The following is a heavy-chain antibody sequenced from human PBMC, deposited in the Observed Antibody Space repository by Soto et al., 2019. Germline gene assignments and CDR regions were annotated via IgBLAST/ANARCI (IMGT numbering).Heavy chain of an antibody. V-gene: IGHV3-33*08. Sequence: GGSLRLSCAASGFTFSSYGMHWVRQAPGKGLEWVAVIWDDGSNKYYADSVKGRFTISRDNSKNTLYLQMNSLRAEDTAEYDCAGSGSGGSCYYDYGMDVWGQGTTVTVSS. CDR3: AGSGSGGSCYYDYGMDV. CDR1: GFTFSSYG. J-gene: IGHJ6*02. D-gene: IGHD2-15*01. CDR2: IWDDGSNK.